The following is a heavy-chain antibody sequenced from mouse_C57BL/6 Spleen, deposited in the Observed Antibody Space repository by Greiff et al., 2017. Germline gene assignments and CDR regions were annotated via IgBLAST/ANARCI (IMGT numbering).Heavy chain of an antibody. D-gene: IGHD2-2*01. CDR1: GYTFTNYW. CDR3: AGWNGYYFDY. V-gene: IGHV1-63*01. J-gene: IGHJ2*01. CDR2: IYPGGGYT. Sequence: VQLQQSGAELVRPGTSVKMSCKASGYTFTNYWIGWAKQRPGHGLEWIGDIYPGGGYTNYNEKVKGKATLTADKSSSTAYMQFSSLTSEDSAIYYCAGWNGYYFDYWGQGTTLTVSS.